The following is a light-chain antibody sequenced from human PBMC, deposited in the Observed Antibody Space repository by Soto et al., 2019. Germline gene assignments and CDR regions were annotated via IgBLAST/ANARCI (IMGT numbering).Light chain of an antibody. CDR3: QHYNSYSEA. CDR2: DAS. Sequence: DIQMTQSPATLSASVGDRVTITCRASQSISSWLAWYQQKPGKAPKLLIYDASNLESGVPSRFSGGGSGTEFSLTISSLQPDDFATYYCQHYNSYSEAFGQGTKV. V-gene: IGKV1-5*01. CDR1: QSISSW. J-gene: IGKJ1*01.